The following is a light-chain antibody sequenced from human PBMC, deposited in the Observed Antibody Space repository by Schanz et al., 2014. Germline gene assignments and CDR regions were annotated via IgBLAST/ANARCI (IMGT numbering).Light chain of an antibody. CDR1: SSDVGGHDY. V-gene: IGLV2-14*01. CDR2: DVS. Sequence: QSALTQPASVSGSPGQSITISCTGTSSDVGGHDYVSWFQQHAGKAPKVMIYDVSNRPSGVSNRFSGSKSGNTASLAISGLQAADEADYYCIAYTSHTPPVVFGGGTKLTVL. CDR3: IAYTSHTPPVV. J-gene: IGLJ2*01.